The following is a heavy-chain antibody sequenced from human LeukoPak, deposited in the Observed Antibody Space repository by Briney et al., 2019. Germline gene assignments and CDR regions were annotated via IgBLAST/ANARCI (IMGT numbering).Heavy chain of an antibody. CDR2: LIPIFGTA. CDR1: GYLFTYYY. J-gene: IGHJ6*02. D-gene: IGHD5-18*01. Sequence: GASVQFSCNTSGYLFTYYYMHWVRQAPGQGLEWMGGLIPIFGTANYAQKFQGRVTITADESTSTAYMELSSLTSEDTAVYYCARDRYSYDLYYYYGMDVWGQGTTVTVSS. CDR3: ARDRYSYDLYYYYGMDV. V-gene: IGHV1-69*13.